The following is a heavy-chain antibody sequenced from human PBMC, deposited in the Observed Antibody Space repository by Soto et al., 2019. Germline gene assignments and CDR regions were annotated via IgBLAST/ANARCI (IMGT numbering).Heavy chain of an antibody. D-gene: IGHD1-26*01. CDR2: ISYDGSNK. Sequence: QVQLVESGGGVVQPGRSLRLSCAASGFTFSSYAMHWVRQAPGKGLEWVAVISYDGSNKYYADSVKGRFTISRDNSKNPLYLQMNSLRAADTAVYYCARDKVGASRYYYYYYGMDVWGQGTTVTVSS. J-gene: IGHJ6*02. V-gene: IGHV3-30-3*01. CDR3: ARDKVGASRYYYYYYGMDV. CDR1: GFTFSSYA.